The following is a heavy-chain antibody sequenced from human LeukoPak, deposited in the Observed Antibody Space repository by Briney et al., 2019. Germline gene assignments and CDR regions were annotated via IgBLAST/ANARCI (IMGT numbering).Heavy chain of an antibody. CDR1: GGSISSYY. D-gene: IGHD2-15*01. Sequence: SETLSLTCTVSGGSISSYYWNWIRQSPGKGLEWIGYIYYSGSTNYNPSLKSRVTISVDTSKNQFSLKLSSVTAADTAVYYCARGSSHFDYWGQGTLVTVSS. CDR3: ARGSSHFDY. J-gene: IGHJ4*02. V-gene: IGHV4-59*01. CDR2: IYYSGST.